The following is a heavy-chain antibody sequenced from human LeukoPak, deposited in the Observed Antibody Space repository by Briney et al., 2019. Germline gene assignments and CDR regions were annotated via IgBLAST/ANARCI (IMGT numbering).Heavy chain of an antibody. CDR2: IFYSGST. CDR3: AREPYYDYVWGSYR. V-gene: IGHV4-39*07. J-gene: IGHJ4*02. D-gene: IGHD3-16*02. Sequence: PSETLSLTCTVSSGSLSSSSYYWGWIRQPPGKGLEWIGNIFYSGSTYYNPSLKSRVTISVDTSKNQFSLKLSSVTAADTAVYYCAREPYYDYVWGSYRWGQGTLVTVSS. CDR1: SGSLSSSSYY.